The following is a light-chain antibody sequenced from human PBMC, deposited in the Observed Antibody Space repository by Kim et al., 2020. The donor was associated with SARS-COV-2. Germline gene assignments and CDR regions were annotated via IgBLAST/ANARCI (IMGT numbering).Light chain of an antibody. CDR3: QQRSNWPMYT. CDR1: QSVSSY. J-gene: IGKJ2*01. V-gene: IGKV3-11*01. CDR2: YAS. Sequence: LSPRERATHSCMASQSVSSYLALYQQKPGQAPRLLIYYASNRATGIPARFSGSGSGTDFTLTISSLEPEDFAVYYCQQRSNWPMYTFGQGTKLEI.